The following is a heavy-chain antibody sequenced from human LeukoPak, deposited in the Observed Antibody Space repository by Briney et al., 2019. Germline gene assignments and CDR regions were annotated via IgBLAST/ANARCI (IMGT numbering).Heavy chain of an antibody. J-gene: IGHJ4*02. V-gene: IGHV5-51*01. CDR1: GYSFTTYC. D-gene: IGHD3-10*01. CDR2: ICPGDSKP. CDR3: ASTTYNSGTKYYFDY. Sequence: GESLKISCQVSGYSFTTYCIGWVRQMPGKGLEWVAVICPGDSKPRYSPSFQGQVTTSADKSINTAYLQWSSLQASDTAMYYCASTTYNSGTKYYFDYWGQGTLVTVSS.